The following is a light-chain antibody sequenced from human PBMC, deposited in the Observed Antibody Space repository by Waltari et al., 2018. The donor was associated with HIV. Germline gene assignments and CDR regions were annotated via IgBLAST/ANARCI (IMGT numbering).Light chain of an antibody. J-gene: IGKJ1*01. CDR1: QSVNSNY. V-gene: IGKV3-20*01. CDR2: GAS. CDR3: QQYGRT. Sequence: VLTQSPATLSLSPGERAPLSCRASQSVNSNYVAWYQQIPGQAPRLLIYGASTRATGIPDRFRSSGSETDFTLTINRLEPEDSAVYYCQQYGRTFGQGTKVEL.